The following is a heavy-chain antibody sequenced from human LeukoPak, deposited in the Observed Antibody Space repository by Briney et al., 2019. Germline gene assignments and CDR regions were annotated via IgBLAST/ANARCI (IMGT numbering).Heavy chain of an antibody. CDR1: GLTFDDYA. Sequence: PGRSLRLSCAASGLTFDDYAMHWVRQAPGKGLEWVSGISWNSGSMGYADSVKGRFTISRDNAKNSLYLQMNSLRAEDTALYYCAKDMDNWNYVIGDAFDIWGQGTIVTVSS. D-gene: IGHD1-7*01. CDR2: ISWNSGSM. V-gene: IGHV3-9*01. J-gene: IGHJ3*02. CDR3: AKDMDNWNYVIGDAFDI.